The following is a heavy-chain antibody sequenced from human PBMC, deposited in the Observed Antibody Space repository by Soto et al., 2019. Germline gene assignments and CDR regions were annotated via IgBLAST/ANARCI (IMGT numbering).Heavy chain of an antibody. CDR3: ARATYDITFYFDY. CDR1: GGSISSYY. D-gene: IGHD3-22*01. J-gene: IGHJ4*02. CDR2: IYYSGST. V-gene: IGHV4-59*01. Sequence: SETLSLTCTVSGGSISSYYWSWIRQPPGKGLEWIGYIYYSGSTNYNPSLKSRVTISVDTSKNQFSLKLSSVTAADTAVYYCARATYDITFYFDYWGQGTLVTVSS.